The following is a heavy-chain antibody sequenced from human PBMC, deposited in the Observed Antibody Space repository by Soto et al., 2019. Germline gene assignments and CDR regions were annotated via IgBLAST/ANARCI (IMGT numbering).Heavy chain of an antibody. CDR2: INHSGST. V-gene: IGHV4-34*01. CDR3: ARVVVVEAATYNWFDP. D-gene: IGHD2-15*01. Sequence: QVQLQQWGAGLLKPSETLSLTCAVYGGSFSGYYWSWIRQPPGKGLEWIGEINHSGSTNYNPSLKSRVTISVDTSKNQFSLKLSSVTAADTAVYYCARVVVVEAATYNWFDPWGQGTLVTVSS. CDR1: GGSFSGYY. J-gene: IGHJ5*02.